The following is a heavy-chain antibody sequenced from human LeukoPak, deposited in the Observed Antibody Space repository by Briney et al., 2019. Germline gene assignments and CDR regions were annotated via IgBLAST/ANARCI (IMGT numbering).Heavy chain of an antibody. Sequence: PGRSLRLSCAASGFTFDDYAMHWVRQAPGKGLEWVSGISWNSGSIGYADSVKGRFTISRDNAKNSLYLQMNSLRAEDTALYYCANSRDGYNIDYWGQGTLVTVSS. V-gene: IGHV3-9*01. J-gene: IGHJ4*02. D-gene: IGHD5-24*01. CDR1: GFTFDDYA. CDR3: ANSRDGYNIDY. CDR2: ISWNSGSI.